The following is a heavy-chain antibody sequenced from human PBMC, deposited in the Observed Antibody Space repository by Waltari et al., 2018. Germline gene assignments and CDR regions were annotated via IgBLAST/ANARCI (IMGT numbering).Heavy chain of an antibody. Sequence: QVQLVESGGGVVQPGRSLRLSCAASGFTFSSYAMPWVRQAPGKGLEGGAVISYDGSNKYYADSVKGRFTISRDNSKNTLYLQMNSLRAEDTAVYYCARPAIEMATAYYFDYWGQGTLVTVSS. J-gene: IGHJ4*02. V-gene: IGHV3-30-3*01. CDR3: ARPAIEMATAYYFDY. D-gene: IGHD5-18*01. CDR2: ISYDGSNK. CDR1: GFTFSSYA.